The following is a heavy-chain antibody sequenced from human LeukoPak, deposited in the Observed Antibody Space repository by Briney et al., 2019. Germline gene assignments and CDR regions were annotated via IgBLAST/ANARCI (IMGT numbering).Heavy chain of an antibody. D-gene: IGHD1-26*01. V-gene: IGHV4-59*01. CDR1: GGSISNYF. CDR3: ARERSGSYYRWYFDL. CDR2: VYDGGST. J-gene: IGHJ2*01. Sequence: SETLSLTCTVSGGSISNYFWNWIRQSPGKRLEWIGFVYDGGSTNYNPSLKSRVTMSVDTSKNQFSLKMSYVTAADTAMYYCARERSGSYYRWYFDLWGRGTLVTVSS.